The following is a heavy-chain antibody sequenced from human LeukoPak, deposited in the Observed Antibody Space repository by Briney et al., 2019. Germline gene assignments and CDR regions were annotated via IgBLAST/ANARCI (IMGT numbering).Heavy chain of an antibody. CDR1: GGSSSSYY. J-gene: IGHJ6*04. CDR2: IYYSGST. V-gene: IGHV4-59*08. D-gene: IGHD3-9*01. Sequence: SETLSLTCTVSGGSSSSYYWTWIRQPPGKGLEWIGYIYYSGSTNYNPSLKSRVTISVDTSKNQSSLKLSSVTAADTAVYYCARVNFDWFLLDVWGKGTTVTISS. CDR3: ARVNFDWFLLDV.